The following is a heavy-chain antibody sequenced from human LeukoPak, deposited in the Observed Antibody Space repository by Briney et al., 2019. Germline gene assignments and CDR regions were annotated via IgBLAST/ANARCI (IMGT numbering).Heavy chain of an antibody. J-gene: IGHJ4*02. CDR3: TRDPDTSSKVDF. Sequence: PGGSLRLSCAASGFTFSAHYMSWIRLAPGKGLEWVSYIDSNGRALYYADSVKGRFTISRDNAKNSLFLQMDSLRAEDTAVYFCTRDPDTSSKVDFWGQGTLVTVSS. D-gene: IGHD5-18*01. V-gene: IGHV3-11*01. CDR1: GFTFSAHY. CDR2: IDSNGRAL.